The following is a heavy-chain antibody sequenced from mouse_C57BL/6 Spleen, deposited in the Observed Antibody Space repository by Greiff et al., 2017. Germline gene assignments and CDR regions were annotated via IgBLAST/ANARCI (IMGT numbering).Heavy chain of an antibody. D-gene: IGHD3-2*02. CDR1: GYAFSSSW. J-gene: IGHJ2*01. V-gene: IGHV1-82*01. CDR3: ARDSSGGLDY. CDR2: IYPGDGDT. Sequence: QVQLKESGPELVKPGASVKISCKASGYAFSSSWMNWVKQRPGKGLEWIGRIYPGDGDTNYNGKFKGKATLTADKSSSTAYMRLSSLTSEDSAVYFCARDSSGGLDYWGQGTTLTVSS.